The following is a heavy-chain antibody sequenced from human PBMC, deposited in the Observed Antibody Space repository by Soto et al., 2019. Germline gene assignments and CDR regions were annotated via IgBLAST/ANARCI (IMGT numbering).Heavy chain of an antibody. D-gene: IGHD3-22*01. CDR1: GGSISSGGYY. CDR2: IYYSGST. Sequence: QVQLQESGPGLVKPSQTLSLTCTVSGGSISSGGYYWSWIRQHPGKGLEWIGYIYYSGSTYYDPSLESSVTISVDTSKNQFSLKLSSVTAADTAVYCGASVLITNGPLFDYWGQGTLVTVSS. CDR3: ASVLITNGPLFDY. J-gene: IGHJ4*02. V-gene: IGHV4-31*01.